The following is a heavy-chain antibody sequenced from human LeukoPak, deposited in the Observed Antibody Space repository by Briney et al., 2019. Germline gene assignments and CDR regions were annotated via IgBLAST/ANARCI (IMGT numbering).Heavy chain of an antibody. V-gene: IGHV4-59*01. CDR2: IYYSGST. Sequence: SETLSLTCTASGGSISSYYWSWIRQPPGKGLEWIGYIYYSGSTNYNPSLKSRVTISVDTSKNQFSLKLSSVTAADTAVYYCARDGGEMDDAFDIWGQGTMVTVSS. J-gene: IGHJ3*02. D-gene: IGHD5-24*01. CDR1: GGSISSYY. CDR3: ARDGGEMDDAFDI.